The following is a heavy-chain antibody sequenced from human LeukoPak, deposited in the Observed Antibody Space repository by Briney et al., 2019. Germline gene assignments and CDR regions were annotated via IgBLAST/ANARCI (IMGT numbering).Heavy chain of an antibody. D-gene: IGHD1-26*01. CDR1: GGTFSSYA. CDR3: AKGVPYSGSHGLFDY. Sequence: ASVKVSCKASGGTFSSYAISWVRQAPGQGLEWMGGIIPIFGTANCAQKFQGRVTITADESTSTAYMELSSLRSEDTAVYYCAKGVPYSGSHGLFDYWGQGTLVTVSS. CDR2: IIPIFGTA. V-gene: IGHV1-69*01. J-gene: IGHJ4*02.